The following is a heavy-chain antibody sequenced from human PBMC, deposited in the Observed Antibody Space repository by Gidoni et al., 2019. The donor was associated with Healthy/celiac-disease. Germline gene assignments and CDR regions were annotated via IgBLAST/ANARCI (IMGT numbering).Heavy chain of an antibody. J-gene: IGHJ4*02. CDR1: GFPFSSYA. CDR2: ISSNGGST. Sequence: EVQLVESGGGLVQPGGSLRLSCSASGFPFSSYAMHWVRQAPGKGLEYVSAISSNGGSTYYADSVKGRFTISRDNSKNTLYLQMSSLRAEDTAVYYCVKDRTHGDYVFDYWGQGTLVTVSS. V-gene: IGHV3-64D*06. CDR3: VKDRTHGDYVFDY. D-gene: IGHD4-17*01.